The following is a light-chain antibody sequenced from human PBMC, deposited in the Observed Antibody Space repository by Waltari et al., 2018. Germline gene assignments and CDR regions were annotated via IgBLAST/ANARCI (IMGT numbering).Light chain of an antibody. CDR2: AAS. CDR1: QGISSY. J-gene: IGKJ1*01. Sequence: DSQFTQSPSFLSASVGDRVTITCRASQGISSYLAWYQQKPGKAPKLLIYAASTLQSGVPSRFSGSGSGTEFTLTISSLQPEDFATYYCQQLNSYPWTFGQGTKVEIK. CDR3: QQLNSYPWT. V-gene: IGKV1-9*01.